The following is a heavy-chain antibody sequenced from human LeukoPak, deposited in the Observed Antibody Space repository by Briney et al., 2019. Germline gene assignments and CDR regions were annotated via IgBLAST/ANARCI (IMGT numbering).Heavy chain of an antibody. CDR3: ARDRAGYGDLGYYGMDV. CDR2: IYFSGST. V-gene: IGHV4-31*03. J-gene: IGHJ6*02. D-gene: IGHD4-17*01. CDR1: GGSTSSGGYY. Sequence: SETLSLTCTVSGGSTSSGGYYWGWIRQHPGKGLEWIGYIYFSGSTYYNPSLKSRVTISVDTSKNQFSLKLSSVTAADTAVYYCARDRAGYGDLGYYGMDVWGQGTTVTVSS.